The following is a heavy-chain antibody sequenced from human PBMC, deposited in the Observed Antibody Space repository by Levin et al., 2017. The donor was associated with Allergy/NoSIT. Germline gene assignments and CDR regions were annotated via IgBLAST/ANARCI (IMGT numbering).Heavy chain of an antibody. CDR1: GGSFSGSY. CDR2: INHSGST. D-gene: IGHD3-10*01. J-gene: IGHJ4*02. V-gene: IGHV4-34*01. Sequence: SQTLSLTCAVYGGSFSGSYWSWIRQPPGKGLEWIGEINHSGSTNYNPSLKSRVTISVDTSKNQFSLKLSSVTAADTAVYYCARGHFLGDGSGSYLGYWGQGTLVTVSS. CDR3: ARGHFLGDGSGSYLGY.